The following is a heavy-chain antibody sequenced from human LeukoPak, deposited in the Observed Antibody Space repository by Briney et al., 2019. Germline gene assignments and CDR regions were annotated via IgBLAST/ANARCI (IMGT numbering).Heavy chain of an antibody. J-gene: IGHJ4*02. CDR3: ARDPTYYYDSSGYSY. D-gene: IGHD3-22*01. CDR2: IKQDGSEK. Sequence: PSETLSLTCAVYGGSFWDYCWSWLRQAPGKGLEWVANIKQDGSEKYYVDSVKGQFTISRDNAKNSLYMQMHSLRAEDTAVYYCARDPTYYYDSSGYSYWGQGTLVTVSS. V-gene: IGHV3-7*01. CDR1: GGSFWDYC.